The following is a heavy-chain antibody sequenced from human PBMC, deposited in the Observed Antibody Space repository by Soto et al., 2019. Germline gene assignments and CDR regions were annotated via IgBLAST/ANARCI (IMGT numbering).Heavy chain of an antibody. J-gene: IGHJ4*02. CDR3: ARWSGYDYDFDY. Sequence: QVQLQQWGAGLLKPSETLSLTCAVYGGSFSGYYWSWIRQPPGKGLEWIGEINHSGSTNYNPSLKSRDTISVDTSKNQFSLKLSSVTAADTAVYYCARWSGYDYDFDYWGQGTLVTVSS. D-gene: IGHD5-12*01. CDR2: INHSGST. V-gene: IGHV4-34*01. CDR1: GGSFSGYY.